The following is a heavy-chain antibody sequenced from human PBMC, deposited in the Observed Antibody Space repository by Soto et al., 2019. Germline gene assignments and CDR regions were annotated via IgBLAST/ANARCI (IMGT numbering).Heavy chain of an antibody. CDR2: IIPISGTT. V-gene: IGHV1-69*13. Sequence: SVKVSCKASGDVFRSYGINWVRQAPGQGLEWMGGIIPISGTTNYAQKFQGRVAITADESTDTVYMELSRLRSEDTAVYFCARVRCFNGLCHTADYGMDVWGQGTTVTVS. D-gene: IGHD2-8*01. CDR3: ARVRCFNGLCHTADYGMDV. CDR1: GDVFRSYG. J-gene: IGHJ6*02.